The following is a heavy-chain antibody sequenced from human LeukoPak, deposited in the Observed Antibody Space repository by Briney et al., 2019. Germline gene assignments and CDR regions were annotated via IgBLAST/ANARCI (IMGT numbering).Heavy chain of an antibody. CDR3: AKPIFVEVAGPDY. CDR2: ISGSGGST. J-gene: IGHJ4*02. D-gene: IGHD6-19*01. V-gene: IGHV3-23*01. CDR1: GFTFSSYA. Sequence: GGSLRLACAASGFTFSSYAMSWVRQAPGKGLEWVSAISGSGGSTYYADSVKGRFTISRDNSKNTLYLQMNSLRAEDTAVYYCAKPIFVEVAGPDYWGQGTLVTVSS.